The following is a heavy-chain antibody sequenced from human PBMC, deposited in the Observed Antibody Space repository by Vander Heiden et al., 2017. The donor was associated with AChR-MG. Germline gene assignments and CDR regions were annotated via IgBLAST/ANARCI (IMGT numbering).Heavy chain of an antibody. Sequence: QVQLVESGGGVVQPGRSLRLSCAASGFTFSSYARHWVRQAPGKGLEWVAVISYDGSNKYYADSVKGRFTISRDNSKNTLYLQMNSLRAEDTAVYYCAREENRIAAAGLNWFDPWGQGTLVTVSS. V-gene: IGHV3-30-3*01. CDR3: AREENRIAAAGLNWFDP. CDR1: GFTFSSYA. D-gene: IGHD6-13*01. CDR2: ISYDGSNK. J-gene: IGHJ5*02.